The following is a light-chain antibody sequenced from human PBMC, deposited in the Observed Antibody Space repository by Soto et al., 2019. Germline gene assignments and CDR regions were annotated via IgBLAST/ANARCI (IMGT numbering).Light chain of an antibody. CDR1: QTISSW. Sequence: DIQMTQSPSTLSASVGDRVTITCRASQTISSWLAWYQQKPGMAPKLLSYKASTLQSRVPSRFTGSGSGTEFTLTISSLQPDDFASYYCQQYSRCSAFGQGTKVELK. CDR3: QQYSRCSA. V-gene: IGKV1-5*03. CDR2: KAS. J-gene: IGKJ1*01.